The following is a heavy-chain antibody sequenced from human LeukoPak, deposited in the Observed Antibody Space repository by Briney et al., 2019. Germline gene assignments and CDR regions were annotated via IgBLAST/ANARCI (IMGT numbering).Heavy chain of an antibody. CDR3: ARDHGRSHGWFDP. J-gene: IGHJ5*02. D-gene: IGHD1-26*01. CDR2: INPSGGST. V-gene: IGHV1-46*01. CDR1: GYTFTSYY. Sequence: GASLKVSCEASGYTFTSYYMHWVRQAPGQGLEWMGIINPSGGSTSYAQKFQGRVTMTRDTSTSTVYMELSSLRSEDTAVYYCARDHGRSHGWFDPWGQGTLVTVSS.